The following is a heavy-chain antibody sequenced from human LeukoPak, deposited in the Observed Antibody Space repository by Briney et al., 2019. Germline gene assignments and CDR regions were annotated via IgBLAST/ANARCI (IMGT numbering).Heavy chain of an antibody. J-gene: IGHJ5*02. CDR2: IIPIFGTA. V-gene: IGHV1-69*05. CDR3: ARENALWFGEWRFVFDP. Sequence: SVKVSCKASGGTFSSYAISWVRQAPGQGLEWVGGIIPIFGTANYAQKFQGRVTITTDESTSTAYMELSSLRSEDTAVYYCARENALWFGEWRFVFDPWGQGTLVTXX. CDR1: GGTFSSYA. D-gene: IGHD3-10*01.